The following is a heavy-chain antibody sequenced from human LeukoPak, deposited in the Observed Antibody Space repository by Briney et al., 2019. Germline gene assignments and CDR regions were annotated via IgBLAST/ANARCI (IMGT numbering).Heavy chain of an antibody. J-gene: IGHJ4*02. Sequence: GESLRLSCAASGFTFSNYWMHWVRQPPGKGLAWISRIRPDGSATSSAESVKGRLTISRDNAKNTVYLQVNSVRAEDTAVYYCARVPAAAPGQGIDYWGQGTLVTVSS. CDR2: IRPDGSAT. D-gene: IGHD6-13*01. CDR1: GFTFSNYW. V-gene: IGHV3-74*01. CDR3: ARVPAAAPGQGIDY.